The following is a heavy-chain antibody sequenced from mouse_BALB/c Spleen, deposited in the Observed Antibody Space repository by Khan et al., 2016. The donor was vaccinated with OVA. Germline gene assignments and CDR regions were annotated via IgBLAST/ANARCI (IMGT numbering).Heavy chain of an antibody. Sequence: QIQLVQSGAELAKPGASVKMSCKASGYTFTTYWMHWVKQRPGQGLEWIGYINPTSGYTDYNEKFKDRATLSADKSSSTAYMQLSSLTSEDSAAFYCTRDRIDYWGQGTTLTVSS. J-gene: IGHJ2*01. CDR3: TRDRIDY. CDR1: GYTFTTYW. CDR2: INPTSGYT. V-gene: IGHV1-7*01.